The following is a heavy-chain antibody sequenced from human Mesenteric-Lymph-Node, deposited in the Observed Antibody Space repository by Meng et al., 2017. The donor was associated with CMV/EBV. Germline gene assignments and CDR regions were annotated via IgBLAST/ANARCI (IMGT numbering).Heavy chain of an antibody. D-gene: IGHD3-3*01. J-gene: IGHJ4*02. CDR1: GGSISSSSYY. Sequence: GSLRLSCTVSGGSISSSSYYWGWIRQPPGKGLEWIGSIYYSGSTYYNPSLKSRVTISVDTSKNQFSLKLSSVTAADTAVYYCARDMNDYWSGYHPFDYWGQGTVVTVSS. CDR3: ARDMNDYWSGYHPFDY. CDR2: IYYSGST. V-gene: IGHV4-39*07.